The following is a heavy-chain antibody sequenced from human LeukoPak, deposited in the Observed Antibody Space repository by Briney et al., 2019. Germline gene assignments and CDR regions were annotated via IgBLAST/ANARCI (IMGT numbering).Heavy chain of an antibody. CDR2: IKTDGSIT. CDR3: ASRSGSSSGYDY. D-gene: IGHD6-6*01. J-gene: IGHJ4*02. Sequence: GGSLRLSCAASGFTFSRYWMHWVRQTPEKGLVWVSHIKTDGSITNYADSVKGRFTISRDNAKNMLYLQMNSLRAEDTAVYYCASRSGSSSGYDYGGQGPLVTVSS. CDR1: GFTFSRYW. V-gene: IGHV3-74*01.